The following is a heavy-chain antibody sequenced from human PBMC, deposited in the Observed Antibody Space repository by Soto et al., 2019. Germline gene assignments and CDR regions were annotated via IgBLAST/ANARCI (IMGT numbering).Heavy chain of an antibody. V-gene: IGHV5-51*01. Sequence: GESLKISCKGSGYSFTSYWIGWVRQMPGKGLEWMGIIYPGDSDTRYTPSFQGQVTISADKSISTAYLQWSSLKASDTAMYYCARLSGCSSTSCYTHMDVWGQGTTVTVSS. CDR1: GYSFTSYW. D-gene: IGHD2-2*02. J-gene: IGHJ6*02. CDR2: IYPGDSDT. CDR3: ARLSGCSSTSCYTHMDV.